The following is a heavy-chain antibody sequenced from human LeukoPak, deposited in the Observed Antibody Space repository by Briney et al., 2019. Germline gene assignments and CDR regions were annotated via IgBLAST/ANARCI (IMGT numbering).Heavy chain of an antibody. CDR1: GFTFSR. CDR3: AKLLYYYDSSQPY. CDR2: IKQDGSEK. Sequence: GGSLRLSCAASGFTFSRMSWVRQAPGKGLEWVANIKQDGSEKYYVDSVKGRFTISRDNAKNSLYLQMNSLRAEDTAVYYCAKLLYYYDSSQPYWGQGTLVTVSS. V-gene: IGHV3-7*03. J-gene: IGHJ4*02. D-gene: IGHD3-22*01.